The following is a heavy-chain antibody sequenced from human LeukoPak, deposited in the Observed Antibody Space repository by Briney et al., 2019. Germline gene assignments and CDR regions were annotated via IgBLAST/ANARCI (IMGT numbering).Heavy chain of an antibody. D-gene: IGHD3-3*01. CDR2: IKQDGSEK. V-gene: IGHV3-7*01. CDR3: GY. J-gene: IGHJ4*02. Sequence: GGSLRLSCAASGFTFSRHWMTWVRQAPGKGLEWVANIKQDGSEKYYVDSVKGRFTISRDNAKNSLYARDEYLWSGYFPNQAFGYWGQGTLVTVSS. CDR1: GFTFSRHW.